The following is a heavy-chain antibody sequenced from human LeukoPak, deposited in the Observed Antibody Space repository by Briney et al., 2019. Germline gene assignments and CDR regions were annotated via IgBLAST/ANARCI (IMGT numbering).Heavy chain of an antibody. Sequence: ASVKVSCKASGYTFTSYGISWVRQAPGQGLEWMGWISAYNGNTNYAQKLQGRVTMTTDTSTSTAYMELRSLRSDDTAVYYCAKMEYSGSYLDYWGQGTLVTVSS. CDR3: AKMEYSGSYLDY. J-gene: IGHJ4*02. CDR2: ISAYNGNT. V-gene: IGHV1-18*01. D-gene: IGHD1-26*01. CDR1: GYTFTSYG.